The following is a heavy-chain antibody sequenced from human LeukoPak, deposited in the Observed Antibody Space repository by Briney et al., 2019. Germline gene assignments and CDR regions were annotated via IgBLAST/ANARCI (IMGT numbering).Heavy chain of an antibody. CDR3: ARALYDTSGYPQLDY. CDR1: GFTFSRFW. D-gene: IGHD3-22*01. V-gene: IGHV3-7*02. Sequence: GGSLRLSCAASGFTFSRFWMNWVRQAPGRGLEWVANIDQSGGRNNYVDSVKGRFTISRDNAKNSLYLQMNSLRAEDTAVYYCARALYDTSGYPQLDYWGQGTLVTVSS. CDR2: IDQSGGRN. J-gene: IGHJ4*02.